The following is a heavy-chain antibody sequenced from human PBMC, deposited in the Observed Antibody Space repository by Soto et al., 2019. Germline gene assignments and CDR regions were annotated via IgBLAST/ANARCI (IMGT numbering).Heavy chain of an antibody. Sequence: QITLKESGPPLVKPTQTLTLTCTFSGFSLSASGVGVGWIRQPPGKALEWLAIIYWDDAKHYSPSLKSSLTIPKDTSKNRVVLKMTSMAPVDTAAYYCAQKGGGDRILDYWGQGTLVTVSS. J-gene: IGHJ4*02. D-gene: IGHD3-16*02. CDR3: AQKGGGDRILDY. V-gene: IGHV2-5*02. CDR2: IYWDDAK. CDR1: GFSLSASGVG.